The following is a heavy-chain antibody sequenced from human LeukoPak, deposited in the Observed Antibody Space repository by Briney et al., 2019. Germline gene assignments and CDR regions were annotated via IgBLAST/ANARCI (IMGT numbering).Heavy chain of an antibody. Sequence: ASVKLSCKASGGTFSIYAISWVRQAPGQGLEWMGGIIPIFGTANYAQKFQGRVTITADESTSTAYMELSSLRSEDTAVYYCARAPVRGVEVWGQGTLVTVSS. V-gene: IGHV1-69*13. J-gene: IGHJ4*02. CDR2: IIPIFGTA. CDR1: GGTFSIYA. D-gene: IGHD3-10*01. CDR3: ARAPVRGVEV.